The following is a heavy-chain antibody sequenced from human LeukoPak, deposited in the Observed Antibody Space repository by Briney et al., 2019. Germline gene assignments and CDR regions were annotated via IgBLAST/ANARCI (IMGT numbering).Heavy chain of an antibody. CDR1: GFTFDDYG. V-gene: IGHV3-20*01. CDR3: ARRAGGSGSYTDYYYYYYMDL. D-gene: IGHD3-10*01. Sequence: GGSLRLSCAASGFTFDDYGMSWVRQAPGKGPEWVSGINWNGGSTGYADSVTGRFTISRDNAKNSLYLQMNSLRAEDTALYHCARRAGGSGSYTDYYYYYYMDLWGKGTTVTVSS. CDR2: INWNGGST. J-gene: IGHJ6*03.